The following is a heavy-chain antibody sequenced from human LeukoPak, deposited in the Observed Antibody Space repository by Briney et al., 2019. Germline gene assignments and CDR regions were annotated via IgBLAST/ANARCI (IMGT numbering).Heavy chain of an antibody. CDR2: INGDGRNI. CDR3: TRDLMDYDVSTGLHHYYMDV. D-gene: IGHD3-9*01. CDR1: GFTFSSYW. V-gene: IGHV3-74*01. J-gene: IGHJ6*02. Sequence: GGSLRLTCVASGFTFSSYWMHWVRQAPRKGLVWVSRINGDGRNINYADSVRGRFTISRDNAKNTLYLQMNTLRVEDTAVYYCTRDLMDYDVSTGLHHYYMDVWGQGTTVTVSS.